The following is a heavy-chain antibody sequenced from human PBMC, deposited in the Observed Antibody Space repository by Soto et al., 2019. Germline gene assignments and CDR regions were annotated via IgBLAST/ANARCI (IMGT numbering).Heavy chain of an antibody. CDR3: XXXXAXPA. Sequence: EVQLVESGGGFITPGGSLRLSCAASGFTFTNAWMSWVRQAPGKGLEWVGRIKRKTDGGTVEYAAPVKGRFFISRDDSKNTLYLQMXXXXXXXXXXXXXXXXXAXPAWG. J-gene: IGHJ5*01. V-gene: IGHV3-15*01. CDR1: GFTFTNAW. CDR2: IKRKTDGGTV.